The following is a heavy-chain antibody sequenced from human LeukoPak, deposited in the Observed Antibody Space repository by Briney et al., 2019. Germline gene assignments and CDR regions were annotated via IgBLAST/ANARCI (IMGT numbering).Heavy chain of an antibody. V-gene: IGHV1-69*13. CDR3: ARSYYDSSGYYQVDY. D-gene: IGHD3-22*01. CDR1: GGTFSSYA. J-gene: IGHJ4*02. Sequence: ASVKVSCKASGGTFSSYAISWERQAPGQGLEWMGGIIPIFGTANYAQKFQGRVTSTAVEFTSTTYMEPSSLRSEDTAVYYCARSYYDSSGYYQVDYWGQGTLVTVSS. CDR2: IIPIFGTA.